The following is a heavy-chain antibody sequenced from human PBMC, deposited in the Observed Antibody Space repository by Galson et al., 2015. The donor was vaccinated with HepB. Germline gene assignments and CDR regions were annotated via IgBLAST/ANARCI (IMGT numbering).Heavy chain of an antibody. J-gene: IGHJ4*02. CDR3: ARDAYGDDYFDY. CDR1: GFTFSKHG. Sequence: SLRLSCAASGFTFSKHGMNWVRQAPGKGLEWVSYISTRSDYIYYADSVKGRSTISRDNAKNSLYLQMTSLRAEDTAVYFCARDAYGDDYFDYGGQGTLVTVSS. D-gene: IGHD4-17*01. V-gene: IGHV3-21*05. CDR2: ISTRSDYI.